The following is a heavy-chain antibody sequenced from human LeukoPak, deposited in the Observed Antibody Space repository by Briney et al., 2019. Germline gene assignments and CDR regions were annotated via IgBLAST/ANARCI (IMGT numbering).Heavy chain of an antibody. CDR1: GGSNSSYY. CDR2: INHSGST. J-gene: IGHJ6*03. D-gene: IGHD3-22*01. Sequence: SETLSLTCTGSGGSNSSYYWSWIRLPPGKGLEWIGEINHSGSTNYNPSLKRRVTISVDTSKNQYSLKLSSVTAEDTALYYCARVRYYDSSGYYSYRAHYYYYYMDVWGRGTTVTVSS. V-gene: IGHV4-34*01. CDR3: ARVRYYDSSGYYSYRAHYYYYYMDV.